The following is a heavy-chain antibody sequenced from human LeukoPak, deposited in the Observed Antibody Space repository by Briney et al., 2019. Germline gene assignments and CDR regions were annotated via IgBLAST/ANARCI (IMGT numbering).Heavy chain of an antibody. Sequence: GGSLRLSCAASGVTLSSYAMSWARQAPGKGLEWVSGISSSGSGGNTYYADSVKGRFTISRDNSKNTLYLQMNSLRAEDTAVYYCAKDRSVYSGYDFGYWGQGTLVTVSS. V-gene: IGHV3-23*01. CDR2: ISSSGSGGNT. CDR1: GVTLSSYA. CDR3: AKDRSVYSGYDFGY. J-gene: IGHJ4*02. D-gene: IGHD5-12*01.